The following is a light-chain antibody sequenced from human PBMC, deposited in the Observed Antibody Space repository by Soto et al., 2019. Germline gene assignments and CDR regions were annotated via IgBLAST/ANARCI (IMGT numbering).Light chain of an antibody. Sequence: EIVLTQSPVTLSLSPEERATLSCRASQSVRTYLAWYQVKPGQAPRLLIYDASSRASGVPARFSGSGSGTDFTLTISSLEPEDFAVYYCQQRNMWPPITFGQGTRLEI. J-gene: IGKJ5*01. CDR3: QQRNMWPPIT. CDR1: QSVRTY. CDR2: DAS. V-gene: IGKV3-11*01.